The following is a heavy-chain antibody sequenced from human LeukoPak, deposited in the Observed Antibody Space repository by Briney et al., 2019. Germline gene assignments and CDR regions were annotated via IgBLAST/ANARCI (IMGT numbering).Heavy chain of an antibody. D-gene: IGHD3-22*01. Sequence: GSLRLSCAASGFTVSSNYMSWVRQAPGKGLEWVSVIYSGGSTYYADSVKGRFTISRDNSKNTLYLQMNSLRAEDTAVYYCARELRNYYDSSGYPYYFDYWGQGTLVTVSS. CDR3: ARELRNYYDSSGYPYYFDY. J-gene: IGHJ4*02. CDR1: GFTVSSNY. V-gene: IGHV3-53*01. CDR2: IYSGGST.